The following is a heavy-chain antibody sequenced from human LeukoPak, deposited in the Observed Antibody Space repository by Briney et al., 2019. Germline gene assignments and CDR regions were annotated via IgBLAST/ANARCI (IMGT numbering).Heavy chain of an antibody. CDR3: ARGGGLDV. V-gene: IGHV3-7*03. CDR1: GFTFSSYW. J-gene: IGHJ6*02. D-gene: IGHD3-16*01. CDR2: INHNGNVN. Sequence: GGSLRLSCAASGFTFSSYWMNWARQAPGKGLEWVASINHNGNVNYYVDSVKGRFTISRDNAKNSLYLQMSNLRAEDTAVNFCARGGGLDVWGQGATVTVSS.